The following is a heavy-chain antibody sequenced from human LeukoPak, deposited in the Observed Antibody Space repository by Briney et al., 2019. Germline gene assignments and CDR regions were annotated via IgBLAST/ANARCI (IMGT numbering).Heavy chain of an antibody. Sequence: PGGSLRLSCAASGFSFSRYYMSWVRQTPGKALEWISYIPTSGTSVQYADSVRGRFTASRDDAKNSLHLQMDSLRVEDTAVYYCTRAVGLGPGAHFDQWGQGALVIVSS. CDR2: IPTSGTSV. D-gene: IGHD1-26*01. V-gene: IGHV3-11*01. J-gene: IGHJ4*02. CDR1: GFSFSRYY. CDR3: TRAVGLGPGAHFDQ.